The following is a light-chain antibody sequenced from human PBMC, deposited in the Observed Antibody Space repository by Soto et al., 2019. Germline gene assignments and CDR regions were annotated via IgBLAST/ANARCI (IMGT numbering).Light chain of an antibody. CDR1: QIISSW. J-gene: IGKJ1*01. CDR3: QQYNSYPWT. Sequence: DIQMTQSPSTLSASVGDRVTISCRASQIISSWLAWYQQKPGKAPKLLIYDASSLESGVPSRFSGSGSGTEFTLTINSLQTDDFATYYCQQYNSYPWTFGQGTKVDIK. V-gene: IGKV1-5*01. CDR2: DAS.